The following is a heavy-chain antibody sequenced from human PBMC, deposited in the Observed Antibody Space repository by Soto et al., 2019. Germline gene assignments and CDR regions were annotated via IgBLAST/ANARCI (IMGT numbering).Heavy chain of an antibody. V-gene: IGHV4-30-4*01. CDR1: GDSISSPHYY. Sequence: SETLSLTCTVSGDSISSPHYYWTWIRQPPGKGLEWVGYIYYTGNNFYNPALKSRVAMSVDPSTNQFSLKLASVTDADTAVYFCAREPKQNYDSSPWNGGFDSWGPGILVTVSS. D-gene: IGHD3-22*01. CDR2: IYYTGNN. CDR3: AREPKQNYDSSPWNGGFDS. J-gene: IGHJ4*02.